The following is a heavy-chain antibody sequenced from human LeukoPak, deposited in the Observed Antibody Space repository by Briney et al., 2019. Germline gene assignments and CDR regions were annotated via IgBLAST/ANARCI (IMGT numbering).Heavy chain of an antibody. D-gene: IGHD2-21*01. CDR1: GWSFSAYY. CDR3: ARVSRLWWARDI. J-gene: IGHJ3*02. V-gene: IGHV4-34*01. CDR2: INHSGST. Sequence: SETLSLTCAAYGWSFSAYYWSWIRQPPGKGLEWIGEINHSGSTNYNPSLKSRVNISVDTSKNQFSLKLSSVTAADTAVYYCARVSRLWWARDIWGQGTMVTVSS.